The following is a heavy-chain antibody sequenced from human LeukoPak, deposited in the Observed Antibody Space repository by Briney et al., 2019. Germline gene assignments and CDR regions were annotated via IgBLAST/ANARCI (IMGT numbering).Heavy chain of an antibody. Sequence: GESLKISCKGSGYSFISHWIGWVRQVPGKGLEWMGIIYPGDSDTRYSPAFEGQVTMSVDKSISTAYLQWSSLKASDTAMYYCAALDYGDYSFDYWGQGTLVTVSS. CDR1: GYSFISHW. CDR3: AALDYGDYSFDY. V-gene: IGHV5-51*01. J-gene: IGHJ4*02. D-gene: IGHD4-17*01. CDR2: IYPGDSDT.